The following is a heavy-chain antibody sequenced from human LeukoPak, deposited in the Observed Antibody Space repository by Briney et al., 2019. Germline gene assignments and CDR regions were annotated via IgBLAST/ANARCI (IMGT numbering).Heavy chain of an antibody. D-gene: IGHD4-17*01. Sequence: ASVQVSCKASGYSFTVYYMHWVRQAPGQGLEWMGWINPNSGGTNYAQKFLGRVTMTRDTSISTAYMELSRLRSDDTAVYYCASLYGDYVASDYWGQGTLVTVSS. CDR1: GYSFTVYY. J-gene: IGHJ4*02. CDR3: ASLYGDYVASDY. V-gene: IGHV1-2*02. CDR2: INPNSGGT.